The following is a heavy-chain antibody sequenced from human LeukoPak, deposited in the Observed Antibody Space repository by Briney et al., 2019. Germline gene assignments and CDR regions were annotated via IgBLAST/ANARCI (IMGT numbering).Heavy chain of an antibody. CDR1: GFTVSSNY. V-gene: IGHV3-53*01. CDR3: ARVGNFYYYMDV. J-gene: IGHJ6*03. CDR2: IYSSGST. Sequence: PGGSLRLSCAASGFTVSSNYMSWVRQAPGKGLEWVSVIYSSGSTYYADSVKGRFTISRDNSKNTLHLQMNTLRAEDTAVYYCARVGNFYYYMDVWGKGTTVTVSS.